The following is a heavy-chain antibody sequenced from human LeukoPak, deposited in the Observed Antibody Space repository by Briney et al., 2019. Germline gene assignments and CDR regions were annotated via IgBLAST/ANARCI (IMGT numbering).Heavy chain of an antibody. D-gene: IGHD1-26*01. CDR1: GFTFSSYA. V-gene: IGHV3-23*01. J-gene: IGHJ6*02. Sequence: GGSLRLSCAASGFTFSSYAMSWVRQAPGKGLEWVSAISGSGGSTYYADSVKGRFTISRDNPKNTLYLQMNSLRAEDTAVYYCAKVGPVGATTNYYYYGMDVWGQGTTVTVSS. CDR3: AKVGPVGATTNYYYYGMDV. CDR2: ISGSGGST.